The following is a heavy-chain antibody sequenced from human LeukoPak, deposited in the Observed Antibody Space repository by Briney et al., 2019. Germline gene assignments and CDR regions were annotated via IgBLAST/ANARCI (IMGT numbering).Heavy chain of an antibody. Sequence: ASVKVSCKASGYTFTGYYMHWVRQAPGQGLEWMGWINPNSGGTNYAQKFQGRVTMTRDTSISTAYMELSRLRSDDTAVYYRASLYCSSTSCYTNPFDYWGQGTLVTVSS. V-gene: IGHV1-2*02. CDR3: ASLYCSSTSCYTNPFDY. D-gene: IGHD2-2*02. CDR2: INPNSGGT. J-gene: IGHJ4*02. CDR1: GYTFTGYY.